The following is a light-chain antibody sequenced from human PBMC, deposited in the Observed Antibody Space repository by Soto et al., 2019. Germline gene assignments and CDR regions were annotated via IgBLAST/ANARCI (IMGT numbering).Light chain of an antibody. V-gene: IGKV4-1*01. CDR1: QSVLYSSNNMNY. J-gene: IGKJ2*01. Sequence: DVVLTQSPDSLAVSLGERATINCKSSQSVLYSSNNMNYLAWYQQKAGQPPKLLIYWASTRESGVPDRFGGSGSGTEFTLTISSLQAEDVAVYYCQQYYSTPYTFGQGTKLEIK. CDR3: QQYYSTPYT. CDR2: WAS.